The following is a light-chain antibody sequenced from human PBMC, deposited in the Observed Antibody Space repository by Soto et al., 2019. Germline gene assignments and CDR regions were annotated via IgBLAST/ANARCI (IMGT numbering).Light chain of an antibody. J-gene: IGLJ3*02. V-gene: IGLV7-46*01. Sequence: QAVVTQEPSLTVSPGGTVTVPGGSGLAAVTSDIWPYGFRQKPGQPPRTLIYDKNSKPSWTPARFSGSLLGGKAALTLSGAQPEDEAEYYCLLSYSGAWVFGGGTKLTVL. CDR2: DKN. CDR1: LAAVTSDIW. CDR3: LLSYSGAWV.